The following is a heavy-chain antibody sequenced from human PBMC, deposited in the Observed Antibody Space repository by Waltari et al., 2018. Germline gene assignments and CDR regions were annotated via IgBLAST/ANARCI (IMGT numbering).Heavy chain of an antibody. Sequence: QVQLVESGGGLVKPGGSLRLSCEASGFTFSDYYMNWTRQAPGKGLGGVSYISSVAGRITSYADSVKGRFTISRDNTRNSLYLQMNSLRAEDTAVYYCARAGAMDVWGQGTTVTVSS. CDR1: GFTFSDYY. CDR2: ISSVAGRIT. V-gene: IGHV3-11*01. CDR3: ARAGAMDV. J-gene: IGHJ6*02.